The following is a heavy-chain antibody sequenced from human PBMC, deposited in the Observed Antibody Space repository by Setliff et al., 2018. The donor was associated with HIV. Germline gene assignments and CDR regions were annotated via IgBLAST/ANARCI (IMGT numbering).Heavy chain of an antibody. J-gene: IGHJ4*02. V-gene: IGHV3-23*01. CDR3: AKELAASGLGYFDS. CDR1: GFTLSSYA. D-gene: IGHD3-22*01. CDR2: ISGGGDRT. Sequence: HPGGSLRLSCAASGFTLSSYAMTWVRQAPGKGLEWVSAISGGGDRTYHADSVRGRFTISRDNSKNSLYLQMNSLRAEDTAVYYCAKELAASGLGYFDSWGRGILVTVSS.